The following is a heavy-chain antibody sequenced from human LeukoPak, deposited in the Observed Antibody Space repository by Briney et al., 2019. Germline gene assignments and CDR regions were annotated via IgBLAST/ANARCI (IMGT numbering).Heavy chain of an antibody. V-gene: IGHV4-59*08. CDR1: GGSISSYY. J-gene: IGHJ5*02. D-gene: IGHD3-10*01. CDR2: IYYSGST. Sequence: PSETLSLTCTVSGGSISSYYWSWIRQPPGKGLEWIGYIYYSGSTNYNPSLKSRVTISVDTSKNQFSLKLSSVTAADTAVYYCARASYPLPYYYGSGEPGGFDPWGQGTLVTVSS. CDR3: ARASYPLPYYYGSGEPGGFDP.